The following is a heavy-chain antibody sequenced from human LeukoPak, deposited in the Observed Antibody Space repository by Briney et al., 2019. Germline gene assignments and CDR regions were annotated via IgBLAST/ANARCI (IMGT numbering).Heavy chain of an antibody. V-gene: IGHV3-15*01. CDR2: IKSKTDGGTT. Sequence: PGRSLRLSCAASGFTLSSYGMHWVRQAPGKGLEWVGRIKSKTDGGTTDYAAPVKGRFTISRDDSKNTLYLQMNSLKTEDTAVYYCTDSGYEPAVDYWGQGTLVTVSS. CDR1: GFTLSSYG. J-gene: IGHJ4*02. D-gene: IGHD5-12*01. CDR3: TDSGYEPAVDY.